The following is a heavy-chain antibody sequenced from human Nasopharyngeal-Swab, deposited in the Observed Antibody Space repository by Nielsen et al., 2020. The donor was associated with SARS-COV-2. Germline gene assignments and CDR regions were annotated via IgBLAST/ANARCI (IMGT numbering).Heavy chain of an antibody. D-gene: IGHD3-10*01. CDR2: MTPNSGNT. J-gene: IGHJ5*02. V-gene: IGHV1-8*01. CDR3: ARGGSSLGANLEDP. CDR1: GYTFINHD. Sequence: ASVKVSCKASGYTFINHDINWVRQSTGQGLEWTGWMTPNSGNTGYAQKFQGRVTMTRNTSTRTAYLELRSLRSEDTAVYYCARGGSSLGANLEDPWGQGTLVIVSS.